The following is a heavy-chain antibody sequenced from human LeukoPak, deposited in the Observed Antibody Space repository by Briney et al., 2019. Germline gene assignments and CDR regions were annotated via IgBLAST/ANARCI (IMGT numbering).Heavy chain of an antibody. J-gene: IGHJ4*02. CDR2: ISGSGGST. CDR1: GFPFSNNV. V-gene: IGHV3-23*01. D-gene: IGHD3-10*01. Sequence: GGALRLSCADSGFPFSNNVMCWVRQAPGRGLDCLSAISGSGGSTYYADSVKGRFTISRDNSKNMLYLQMNRLRAEDTDVYYCAKTFPYGTTWFGFCDYWGQGALVTVSS. CDR3: AKTFPYGTTWFGFCDY.